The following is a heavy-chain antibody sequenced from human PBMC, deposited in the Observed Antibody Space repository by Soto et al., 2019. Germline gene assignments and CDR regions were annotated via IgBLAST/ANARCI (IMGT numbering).Heavy chain of an antibody. D-gene: IGHD1-26*01. J-gene: IGHJ4*02. CDR3: ARVEIGSYDY. CDR1: GFILNSRW. Sequence: EVQLVESGGGLAQPGGSLRLSCAASGFILNSRWMSWVRQAPGKGLEWVANIKGDGSEKKYVESVKGRFTISRDNARNSLYLQMNSLRAEDTAVYYCARVEIGSYDYWGQGALVTVSS. CDR2: IKGDGSEK. V-gene: IGHV3-7*01.